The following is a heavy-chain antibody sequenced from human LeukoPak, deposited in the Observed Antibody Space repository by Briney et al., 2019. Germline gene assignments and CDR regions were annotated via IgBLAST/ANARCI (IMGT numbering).Heavy chain of an antibody. CDR2: ISSSGGST. CDR3: AKHFGSGTYRPFDN. Sequence: GGSLRLSCAASGFTFSSYTTSWVRRAPGKGLEWVSVISSSGGSTYYADSVKGRFTISRDNSNNTLYLQMTSLRADDTAVYYCAKHFGSGTYRPFDNWGQGTLVTVSS. V-gene: IGHV3-23*01. D-gene: IGHD3-10*01. J-gene: IGHJ4*02. CDR1: GFTFSSYT.